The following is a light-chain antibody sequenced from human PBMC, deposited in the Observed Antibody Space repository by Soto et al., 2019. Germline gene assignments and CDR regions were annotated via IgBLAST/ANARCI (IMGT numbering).Light chain of an antibody. CDR2: DTS. CDR1: TGSVTSGHY. V-gene: IGLV7-46*01. Sequence: QAVVTQEPSLTVSPGGTVTLTCGSSTGSVTSGHYPYWFQQKPGQAPRTLIYDTSNKHSWTPARFSGSLLGGKAALTLSGAQPEDEAEYYCLLTYSGARVFGTGTKPPS. CDR3: LLTYSGARV. J-gene: IGLJ1*01.